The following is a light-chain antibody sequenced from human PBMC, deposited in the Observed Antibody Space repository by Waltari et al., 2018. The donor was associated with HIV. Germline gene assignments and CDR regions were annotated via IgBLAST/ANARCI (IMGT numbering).Light chain of an antibody. CDR3: QTWGSGIHVV. Sequence: QLALTQSPSASASVGASVTLTCTLSSGHSNYDIDSHQQQPEKGPRYLMKVNSDGSHKKEDGVPDRFSGSSSGAERYLTISSLQSEDEGDYYCQTWGSGIHVVFGGGTKVTVL. J-gene: IGLJ2*01. CDR2: VNSDGSH. CDR1: SGHSNYD. V-gene: IGLV4-69*01.